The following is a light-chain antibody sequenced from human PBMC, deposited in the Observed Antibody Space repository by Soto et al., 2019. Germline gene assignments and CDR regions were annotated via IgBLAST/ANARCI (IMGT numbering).Light chain of an antibody. CDR1: SSDIGRYNY. Sequence: QSALTQPASVSGSPGQSITISCTGTSSDIGRYNYVSWFQQHPGKVPKLVIFEVNYRPSGVSDRFSGSKSGNTASLTITGLQAEDEAYYYCTSCITAKTRCVFGSGTKVT. CDR2: EVN. V-gene: IGLV2-14*01. CDR3: TSCITAKTRCV. J-gene: IGLJ1*01.